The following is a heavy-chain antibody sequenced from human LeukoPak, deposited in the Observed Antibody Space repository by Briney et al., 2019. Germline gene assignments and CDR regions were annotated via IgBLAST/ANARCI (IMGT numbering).Heavy chain of an antibody. J-gene: IGHJ6*02. D-gene: IGHD6-13*01. Sequence: GSLRLSCAASGFTFSSYAMSWVRQAPGKGLEWVSAISGSGGSTYYADSVKGRFTISRDNSQDTLYLQMNGLRAEDTAVYYCAKAPRAAAGTYNGMDVWGQGTTVTVSS. CDR2: ISGSGGST. V-gene: IGHV3-23*01. CDR3: AKAPRAAAGTYNGMDV. CDR1: GFTFSSYA.